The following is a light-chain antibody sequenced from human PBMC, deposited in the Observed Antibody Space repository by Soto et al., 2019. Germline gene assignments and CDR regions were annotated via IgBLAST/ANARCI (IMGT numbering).Light chain of an antibody. CDR3: QHYNSYSEA. CDR2: KAS. CDR1: QTISSW. V-gene: IGKV1-5*03. Sequence: DIPSTQSPSTLSGSVGHRVTISDRASQTISSWLAWYQQKPGKAPKLLIYKASTLKSGVPSRFSGSGSGTEFTLTISSLQPDDFATYYCQHYNSYSEAFGQGTKVDIK. J-gene: IGKJ1*01.